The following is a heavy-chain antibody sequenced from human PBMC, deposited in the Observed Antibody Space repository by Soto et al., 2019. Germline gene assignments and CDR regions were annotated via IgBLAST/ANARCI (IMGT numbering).Heavy chain of an antibody. D-gene: IGHD2-2*01. Sequence: QVQLVESGGGVVQPGRSLRLSCAASGFTFSSYGMHWVRQAPGKGLEWVAVIWYDGSNKYYAEYVKGRFTISRDNSKNTLYLQMNSLRAEDTAVYYCARDFLAAAISYYYYGMDVWGQGTTVTVSS. CDR2: IWYDGSNK. V-gene: IGHV3-33*01. CDR3: ARDFLAAAISYYYYGMDV. J-gene: IGHJ6*02. CDR1: GFTFSSYG.